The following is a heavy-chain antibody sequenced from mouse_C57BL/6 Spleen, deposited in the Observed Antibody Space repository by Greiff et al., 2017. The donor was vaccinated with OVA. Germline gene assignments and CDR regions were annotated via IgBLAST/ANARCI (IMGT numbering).Heavy chain of an antibody. J-gene: IGHJ2*01. D-gene: IGHD1-1*02. CDR3: ASSVAGMDY. Sequence: QVQLQQSGAELARPGASVKLSCKASGYTFTSYGISWVKQRTGQGLEWIGEIYPRSGNPYYNEKFKGKATLTADKSSSTAYVELRILTLEDSAVSVCASSVAGMDYWGQGTTLTVSS. CDR2: IYPRSGNP. CDR1: GYTFTSYG. V-gene: IGHV1-81*01.